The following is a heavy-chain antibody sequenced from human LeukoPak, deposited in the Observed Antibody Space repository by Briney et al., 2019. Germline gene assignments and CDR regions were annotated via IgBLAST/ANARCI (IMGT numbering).Heavy chain of an antibody. Sequence: SETLSLTCTVSGGSISSYYWSWIRQPPGKGLEWIGYIYYSGSTNYNPSLKSRVTISVDTSKNQFSLKLSSVTAADTAVYYCARVDRRDYYDSSGYVSRADAFDIWGQGTMVTVSS. J-gene: IGHJ3*02. V-gene: IGHV4-59*12. CDR1: GGSISSYY. CDR2: IYYSGST. CDR3: ARVDRRDYYDSSGYVSRADAFDI. D-gene: IGHD3-22*01.